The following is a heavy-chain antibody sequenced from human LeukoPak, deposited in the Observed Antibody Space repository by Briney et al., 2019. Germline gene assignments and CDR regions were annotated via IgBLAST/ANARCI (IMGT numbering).Heavy chain of an antibody. CDR2: TNSGGST. V-gene: IGHV3-53*01. D-gene: IGHD5-18*01. CDR1: GFSVSSNY. Sequence: GGSLRLSCAASGFSVSSNYMTRVRQAPGKGLEWVSVTNSGGSTNYADFVKGRFTISRDNSKNTLYLQMNSLRAEDTAVYYCARDQRGYSYAGMDVWGKGTTVTVSS. J-gene: IGHJ6*03. CDR3: ARDQRGYSYAGMDV.